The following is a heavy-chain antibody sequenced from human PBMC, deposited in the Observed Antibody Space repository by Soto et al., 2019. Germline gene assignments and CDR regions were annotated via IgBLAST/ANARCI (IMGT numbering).Heavy chain of an antibody. CDR3: ATTMRLSYYYGMDV. CDR1: GYTLTELS. D-gene: IGHD3-3*01. V-gene: IGHV1-24*01. CDR2: FDPEDGET. Sequence: ASVKVSCKGSGYTLTELSMHWVRQAPGKGLEWMGGFDPEDGETIYAQKFQGRVTMTEDTSTDTAYMELSSLRSEDTAVYYCATTMRLSYYYGMDVWGQGTTVTVSS. J-gene: IGHJ6*02.